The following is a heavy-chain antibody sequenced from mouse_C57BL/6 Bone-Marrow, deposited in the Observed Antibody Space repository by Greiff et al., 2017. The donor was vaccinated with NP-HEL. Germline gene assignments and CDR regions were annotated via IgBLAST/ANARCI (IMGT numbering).Heavy chain of an antibody. D-gene: IGHD1-1*01. J-gene: IGHJ1*03. CDR2: IYPRSGNT. CDR1: GYTFTSYG. V-gene: IGHV1-81*01. Sequence: VQLQQSGAELARPGASVKLSCKASGYTFTSYGISWVKQRTGQGLEWIGEIYPRSGNTYYNEKFKGKATLTADKSSSTAYMELRRRTSEDSAVYFCARKGYYYGSSYWYFDVWGTGTTVTVSS. CDR3: ARKGYYYGSSYWYFDV.